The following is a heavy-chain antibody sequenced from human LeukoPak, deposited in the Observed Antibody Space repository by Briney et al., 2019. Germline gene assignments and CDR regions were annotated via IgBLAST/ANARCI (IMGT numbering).Heavy chain of an antibody. J-gene: IGHJ6*03. V-gene: IGHV4-34*01. CDR3: ARGRNYVSDYYFDV. D-gene: IGHD1-7*01. CDR1: GVSLRGYY. Sequence: SETLSLTCAVYGVSLRGYYWSWIRQSPERGLEWIGEISHEGDSIYNPSLKSRLTLSVDMSKNQFSLKLRSVTAADTAVYYCARGRNYVSDYYFDVWGKGTTVIVSS. CDR2: ISHEGDS.